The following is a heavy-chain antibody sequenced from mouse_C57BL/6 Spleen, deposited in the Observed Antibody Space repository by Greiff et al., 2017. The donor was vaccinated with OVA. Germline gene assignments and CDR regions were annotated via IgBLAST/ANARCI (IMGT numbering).Heavy chain of an antibody. J-gene: IGHJ2*01. D-gene: IGHD4-1*01. Sequence: QVQLQQPGAELVMPGASVKLSCKASGYTFTSYWMHWVKQRPGQGLEWIGEIDPSDSYTNYNQKFKGKSTLTVDKSSSTAYMQLSSLTSEDSAVYYCARGNWDYFDCWGQGTTLTVSS. CDR2: IDPSDSYT. CDR3: ARGNWDYFDC. CDR1: GYTFTSYW. V-gene: IGHV1-69*01.